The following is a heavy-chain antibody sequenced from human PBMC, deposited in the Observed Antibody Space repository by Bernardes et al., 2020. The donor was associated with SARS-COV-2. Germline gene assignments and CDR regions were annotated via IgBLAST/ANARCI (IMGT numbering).Heavy chain of an antibody. CDR1: GFTFSTQS. J-gene: IGHJ4*02. V-gene: IGHV3-21*06. CDR2: ISGGSSYM. Sequence: GGSLRLSCAASGFTFSTQSMNWVRQAPGKGLEWVSSISGGSSYMYYADSVKGRFTISRDNAKNSVYLQMNSLRGEDTAVYYCASARDSTSSAYFHYWGQGTLVTVSS. D-gene: IGHD6-6*01. CDR3: ASARDSTSSAYFHY.